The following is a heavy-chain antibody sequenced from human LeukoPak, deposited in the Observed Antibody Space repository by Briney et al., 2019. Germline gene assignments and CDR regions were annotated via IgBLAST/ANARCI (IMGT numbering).Heavy chain of an antibody. Sequence: PGGSLRLSCAASGFTFSSYSTNWVRQAPGKGLEWVSSISSSSSYIYYADSVKGRFTISRDNAKNSLYLQMNSLRAEDTAVYYCARDEGSIAAAGSFDYWGQGTLVTVSS. CDR3: ARDEGSIAAAGSFDY. CDR2: ISSSSSYI. CDR1: GFTFSSYS. J-gene: IGHJ4*02. D-gene: IGHD6-13*01. V-gene: IGHV3-21*01.